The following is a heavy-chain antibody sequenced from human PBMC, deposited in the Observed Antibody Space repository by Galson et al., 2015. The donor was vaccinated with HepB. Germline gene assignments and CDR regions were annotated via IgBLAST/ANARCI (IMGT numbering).Heavy chain of an antibody. CDR1: GFTFRDYD. D-gene: IGHD2-2*01. V-gene: IGHV3-13*01. CDR2: IGVAGDT. Sequence: SLRLSCAASGFTFRDYDMHWVRQATGKGLEWVSVIGVAGDTNYAGSVKGRFTISRENAKNSLYLQMDSLRAGDTAVYYCARAKYCSSTDCYLEYYYGLDVWGQGTTVTVSS. J-gene: IGHJ6*02. CDR3: ARAKYCSSTDCYLEYYYGLDV.